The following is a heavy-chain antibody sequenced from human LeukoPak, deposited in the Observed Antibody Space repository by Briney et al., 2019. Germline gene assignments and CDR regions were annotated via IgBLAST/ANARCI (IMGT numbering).Heavy chain of an antibody. D-gene: IGHD3-10*01. CDR2: INPNSRGT. V-gene: IGHV1-2*02. J-gene: IGHJ4*02. CDR1: GYTFIDYY. Sequence: GASVKVSCKASGYTFIDYYMHWVRQAPGQGLEWMGWINPNSRGTNYAQKFQGRVTMTRDTSISTAYMELSRLRSDDTAVYYCARTDYGSGSSFRAGDYWGQGTLVAVSS. CDR3: ARTDYGSGSSFRAGDY.